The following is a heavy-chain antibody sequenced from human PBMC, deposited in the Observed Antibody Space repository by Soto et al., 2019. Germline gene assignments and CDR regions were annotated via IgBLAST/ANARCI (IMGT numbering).Heavy chain of an antibody. Sequence: SETLSLTCAVYGGSFSGYYWSWIRQPPGKGLEWIGEINHSGSTNYNPSLKSRVTISVDTSKNQFSLKLSSVTAADTAVYYCARRPNPGIAVAGTRFDYWGQGTLVTVSS. CDR2: INHSGST. J-gene: IGHJ4*02. CDR1: GGSFSGYY. CDR3: ARRPNPGIAVAGTRFDY. V-gene: IGHV4-34*01. D-gene: IGHD6-19*01.